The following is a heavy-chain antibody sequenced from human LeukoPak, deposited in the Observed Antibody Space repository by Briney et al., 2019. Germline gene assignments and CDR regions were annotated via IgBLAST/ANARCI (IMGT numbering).Heavy chain of an antibody. J-gene: IGHJ3*02. CDR1: GFTFSIYT. CDR3: ARDYDDGFDI. Sequence: GGSLRLSCAASGFTFSIYTMHWVRQAPGKGLDWVSSISSSGTYRYYADSLKGRFTISRDIANNSLYLQMTTLRAEDTAVYYCARDYDDGFDIRGQGTMVTVSS. D-gene: IGHD5-12*01. CDR2: ISSSGTYR. V-gene: IGHV3-21*01.